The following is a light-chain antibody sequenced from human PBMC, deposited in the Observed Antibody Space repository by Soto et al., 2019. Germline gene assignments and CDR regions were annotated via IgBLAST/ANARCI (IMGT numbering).Light chain of an antibody. CDR2: AAS. Sequence: EIVLTQSPGTLSLSPGERATLSCRASQSVSSTYLAWYQQKPGQPPRLLIYAASSRATGIPDRFSGSGSGTEFTLTISRLEPEDFAVYYCQQYGSSPWTFGQGTKVEIK. J-gene: IGKJ1*01. V-gene: IGKV3-20*01. CDR3: QQYGSSPWT. CDR1: QSVSSTY.